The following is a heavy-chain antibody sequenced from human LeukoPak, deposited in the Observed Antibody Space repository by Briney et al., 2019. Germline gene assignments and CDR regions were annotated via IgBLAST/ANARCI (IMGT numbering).Heavy chain of an antibody. CDR3: ASLDYYDSSGEV. D-gene: IGHD3-22*01. CDR1: GGSISSYY. Sequence: ASETLSLTCTVSGGSISSYYWSWIRQPPGKGLEWIGYIYYSGSTNYNPSLKSRVTISVDTSKNQFSLKLSSVTAADTAVYYCASLDYYDSSGEVWGQGTLVTVSP. CDR2: IYYSGST. V-gene: IGHV4-59*01. J-gene: IGHJ4*02.